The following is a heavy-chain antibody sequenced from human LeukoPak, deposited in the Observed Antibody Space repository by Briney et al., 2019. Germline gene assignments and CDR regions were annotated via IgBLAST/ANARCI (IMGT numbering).Heavy chain of an antibody. CDR1: GYTFTSYG. V-gene: IGHV1-18*01. CDR3: ARVGSSGYSYGQAYFDY. CDR2: ISAYNGNT. D-gene: IGHD5-18*01. J-gene: IGHJ4*02. Sequence: GASVKVSCKASGYTFTSYGISWVRQAPGQGLEWMGWISAYNGNTNYAQKLQGRVTMTTDTSTSTAYMELSSLRSDDTAVYYCARVGSSGYSYGQAYFDYWGQGTLVTVSS.